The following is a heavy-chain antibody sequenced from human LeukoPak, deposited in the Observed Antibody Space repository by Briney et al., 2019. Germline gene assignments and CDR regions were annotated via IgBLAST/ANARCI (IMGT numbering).Heavy chain of an antibody. CDR3: AKKGSYDSSGLALGY. CDR1: GFTFRNAW. V-gene: IGHV3-30*18. CDR2: ISYDGSNK. D-gene: IGHD3-22*01. J-gene: IGHJ4*02. Sequence: GGSLRLSCAASGFTFRNAWMSWVRQAPGKGLEWVAVISYDGSNKYYADSVKGRFTISRDNSKNTLYLQMNSLRAEDTAVYYCAKKGSYDSSGLALGYWGQGTLVTVSS.